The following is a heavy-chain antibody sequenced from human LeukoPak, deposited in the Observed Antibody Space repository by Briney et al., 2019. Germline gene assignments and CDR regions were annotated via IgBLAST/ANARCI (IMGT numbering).Heavy chain of an antibody. D-gene: IGHD3-22*01. Sequence: SETLSLTCTVSGGSISDYYWSWIRQPPGKRLEWIGYVYYSGSTNYNPSLNSRVTISLDTSKNQFSLKLTSVTAADTAVYYCARGTYYYDSSGYKIDYWGQGTLVTVSS. CDR2: VYYSGST. CDR1: GGSISDYY. V-gene: IGHV4-59*01. J-gene: IGHJ4*02. CDR3: ARGTYYYDSSGYKIDY.